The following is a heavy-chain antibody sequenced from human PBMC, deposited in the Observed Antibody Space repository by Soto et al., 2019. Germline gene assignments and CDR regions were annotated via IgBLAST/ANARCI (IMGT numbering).Heavy chain of an antibody. CDR1: GVSLTSGTYY. V-gene: IGHV4-31*03. CDR2: IFYSGST. Sequence: QVQLQESGPGLVKPSQTLSLTCSVSGVSLTSGTYYWSWIRQHPGKGLEWIGYIFYSGSTDYNPSLKCRVNISVDTSKNQFSLKLSSVTAADTAVYYCASTEDFFDYWGQGTLVTVSS. J-gene: IGHJ4*02. CDR3: ASTEDFFDY.